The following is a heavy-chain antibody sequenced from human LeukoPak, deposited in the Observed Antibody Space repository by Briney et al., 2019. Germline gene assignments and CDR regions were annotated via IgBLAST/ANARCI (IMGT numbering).Heavy chain of an antibody. CDR2: IGSSGGGI. V-gene: IGHV3-23*01. CDR1: GFTFSTYT. CDR3: AIDPNWGTHS. J-gene: IGHJ4*02. D-gene: IGHD7-27*01. Sequence: PGGSLRLSCAASGFTFSTYTMYWVRPPGKRLEWVSIIGSSGGGIHYADSVKGRSTISRDNSKNALYLQMNSLRVEDTAVYYCAIDPNWGTHSWGQGVLVTVSS.